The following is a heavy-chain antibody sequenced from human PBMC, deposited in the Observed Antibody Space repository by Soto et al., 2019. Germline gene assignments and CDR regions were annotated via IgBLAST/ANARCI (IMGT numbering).Heavy chain of an antibody. D-gene: IGHD6-19*01. J-gene: IGHJ5*02. CDR1: GGSFSGYY. CDR3: ARAYSSGWYWFDT. V-gene: IGHV4-34*01. CDR2: LDHSGSP. Sequence: SETLSLTCAVSGGSFSGYYWSWVRQPPGKGLEWIGELDHSGSPNYNPSLNSRVTMSIDTSKSQFSLKLDSVTAADTAVYFCARAYSSGWYWFDTWGQGTLVTVSS.